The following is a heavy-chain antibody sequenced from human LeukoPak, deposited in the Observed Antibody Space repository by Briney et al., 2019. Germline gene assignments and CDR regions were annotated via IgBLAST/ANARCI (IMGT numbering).Heavy chain of an antibody. Sequence: PGGSLRLSCAASGFTFSSYSMNWVRQAPGKGLEWVSSISSSSSYIYYADSVKGRFTISRDNAKNSLYLQMNSLRAEDTAVYYCARDVARAYCGGDCYPHAEYFQHWGQGTLVTVSS. D-gene: IGHD2-21*02. J-gene: IGHJ1*01. CDR1: GFTFSSYS. CDR2: ISSSSSYI. V-gene: IGHV3-21*01. CDR3: ARDVARAYCGGDCYPHAEYFQH.